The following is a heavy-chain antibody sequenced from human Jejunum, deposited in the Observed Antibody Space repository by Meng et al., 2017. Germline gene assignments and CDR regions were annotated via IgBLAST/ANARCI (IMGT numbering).Heavy chain of an antibody. CDR3: ARVHEVGATSVVSFDY. Sequence: SETLSLTCTVSGGPVSSGSYYWSWIRQPPGKGLEWIGYIYYSGSTNYNPSLKSRVTISVDTSKNQFSLKPSSVTAADTAVYYCARVHEVGATSVVSFDYWGQGTLVTVSS. V-gene: IGHV4-61*01. J-gene: IGHJ4*02. D-gene: IGHD1-26*01. CDR2: IYYSGST. CDR1: GGPVSSGSYY.